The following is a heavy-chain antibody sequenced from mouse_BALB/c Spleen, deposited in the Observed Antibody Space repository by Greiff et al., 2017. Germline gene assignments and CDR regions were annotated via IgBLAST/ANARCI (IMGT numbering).Heavy chain of an antibody. V-gene: IGHV1-5*01. J-gene: IGHJ4*01. Sequence: VQLKESGTVLARPGASVKMSCKASGYTFTSYWMHWVKQRPGQGLEWIGAIYPGNSDTSYNQKFKGKAKLTAVTSTSTAYMELSSLTNEDSAVYYCTRRYGNYEDYAMDYWGQGTSVTVSS. CDR3: TRRYGNYEDYAMDY. D-gene: IGHD2-1*01. CDR1: GYTFTSYW. CDR2: IYPGNSDT.